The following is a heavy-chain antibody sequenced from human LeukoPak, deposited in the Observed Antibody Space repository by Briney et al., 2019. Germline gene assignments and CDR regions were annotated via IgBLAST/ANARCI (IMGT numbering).Heavy chain of an antibody. CDR2: INPNSGGT. CDR3: ARDPAYTQLPRNMYNWFDP. Sequence: GAPVKVSCKASGYTFTGYYMHWVRQAPGQGLEWMGWINPNSGGTNYAQKFQGRVTMTRDTSISTAYMELSRLRSDDTAVYYCARDPAYTQLPRNMYNWFDPWGQGTLVTVSS. V-gene: IGHV1-2*02. D-gene: IGHD3-16*01. CDR1: GYTFTGYY. J-gene: IGHJ5*02.